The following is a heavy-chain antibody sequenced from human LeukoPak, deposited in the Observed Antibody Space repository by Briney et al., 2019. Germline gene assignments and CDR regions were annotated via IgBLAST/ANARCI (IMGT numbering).Heavy chain of an antibody. CDR2: IYYSGST. CDR3: ARESGASPNWFDP. CDR1: GGSVSSGSYY. D-gene: IGHD3-10*01. Sequence: SETLSLTCTVSGGSVSSGSYYWSWIRQPPGKGLEWIGYIYYSGSTNYNPSLKSRVTILVDTSKNQFSLKLSSVTAADTAVYYCARESGASPNWFDPWGQGTLVTVSS. V-gene: IGHV4-61*01. J-gene: IGHJ5*02.